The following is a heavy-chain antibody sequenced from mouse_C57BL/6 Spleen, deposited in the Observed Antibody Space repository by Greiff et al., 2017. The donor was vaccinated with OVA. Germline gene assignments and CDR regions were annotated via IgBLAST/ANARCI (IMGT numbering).Heavy chain of an antibody. V-gene: IGHV1-82*01. CDR3: ARSYYGSSYDWYFDV. CDR1: GYAFSSSW. D-gene: IGHD1-1*01. CDR2: IYPGDGDT. J-gene: IGHJ1*03. Sequence: VQLQQSGPELVKPGASVKISCKASGYAFSSSWMNWVKQRPGKGLAWIGRIYPGDGDTNYNGKFKGKATMPADKSSSTAYMQLSSLTSEDSAVYFCARSYYGSSYDWYFDVWGTGTTVTVSS.